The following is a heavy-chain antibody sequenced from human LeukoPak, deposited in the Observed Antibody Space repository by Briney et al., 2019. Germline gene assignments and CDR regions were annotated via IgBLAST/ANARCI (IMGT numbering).Heavy chain of an antibody. V-gene: IGHV1-18*01. Sequence: GASVKVSCKASGYTFTSYGISWVRQAPGQGLEWMGWISAYNGNTNYAQKLQGRVTMTTDTSTSTAYMELRSLRPDDPAVYYCARAGSGSCYYYPLLYLDYWGQGTLVTVSS. CDR1: GYTFTSYG. D-gene: IGHD3-10*01. CDR3: ARAGSGSCYYYPLLYLDY. J-gene: IGHJ4*01. CDR2: ISAYNGNT.